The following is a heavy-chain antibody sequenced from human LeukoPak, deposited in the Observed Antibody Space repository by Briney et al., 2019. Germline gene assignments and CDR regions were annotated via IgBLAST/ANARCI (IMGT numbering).Heavy chain of an antibody. CDR1: GFTFSSYA. CDR3: AKTSVGEGRIIGSGYFDN. Sequence: GGSLRLSCAASGFTFSSYAMHWVRQAPGKGLEWVAVMSFDGSIKEYADSVKGRFTISRDNAKNTLYLEMNSLRAEDTAVYYCAKTSVGEGRIIGSGYFDNWGQGTLVTVSS. CDR2: MSFDGSIK. D-gene: IGHD2-15*01. V-gene: IGHV3-30*18. J-gene: IGHJ4*02.